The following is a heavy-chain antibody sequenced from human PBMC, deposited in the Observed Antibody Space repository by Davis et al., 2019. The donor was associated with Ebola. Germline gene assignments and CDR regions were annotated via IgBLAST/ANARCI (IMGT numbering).Heavy chain of an antibody. J-gene: IGHJ4*02. V-gene: IGHV3-74*01. CDR2: INEDGSTT. CDR3: ARDLSGMYDY. Sequence: PGGSLRLSCAASGFTFNTYWMHWVRQAPGRGLVWVSRINEDGSTTNYADSVKGRFTISRDNAKNTLYLQMNSLRAEDTAVYYCARDLSGMYDYWGQGTLVTVSS. CDR1: GFTFNTYW. D-gene: IGHD6-19*01.